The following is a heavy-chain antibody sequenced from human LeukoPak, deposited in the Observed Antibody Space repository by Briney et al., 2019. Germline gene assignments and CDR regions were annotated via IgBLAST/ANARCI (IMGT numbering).Heavy chain of an antibody. CDR3: ARLRFVALRDTYYYYYYMDV. D-gene: IGHD3-10*01. CDR2: INPNSGGT. J-gene: IGHJ6*03. Sequence: ASVKVSCKASGYTFTTYYIHWVRQAPGQGLEWMGWINPNSGGTNYAQKFQGRVTMTRDTSISTAYMELSRLRSDDTAVYYCARLRFVALRDTYYYYYYMDVWGKGTTVTISS. CDR1: GYTFTTYY. V-gene: IGHV1-2*02.